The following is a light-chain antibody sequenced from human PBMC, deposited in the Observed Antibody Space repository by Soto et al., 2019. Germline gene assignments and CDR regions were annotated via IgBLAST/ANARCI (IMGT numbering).Light chain of an antibody. J-gene: IGLJ1*01. CDR1: SSNNGNNY. V-gene: IGLV1-51*02. CDR3: GTWDSSLSWDV. Sequence: QSVLTQPPSVSAAPGQKVTISCSGSSSNNGNNYVSWYQQLPGTAPKLLIYENNKRPSGIPDRFSGSKSGTSATLGITGLQTGDEADYYCGTWDSSLSWDVFGTGTKVTVL. CDR2: ENN.